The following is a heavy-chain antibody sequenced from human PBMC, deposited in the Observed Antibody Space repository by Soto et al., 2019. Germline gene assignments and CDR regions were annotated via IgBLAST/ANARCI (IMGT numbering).Heavy chain of an antibody. Sequence: QVQLVQSGAEVKKPGSSVKVSCKASGGTFSSYTVSWVRQAPGQGLEWMGRIVPILGVPNYAQRFQGRVTITADKATNTASMELSSLRPEETAVYYCARDRYAYGSGRTIDYWGQGTLVTVSS. CDR3: ARDRYAYGSGRTIDY. J-gene: IGHJ4*02. CDR1: GGTFSSYT. V-gene: IGHV1-69*08. CDR2: IVPILGVP. D-gene: IGHD3-10*01.